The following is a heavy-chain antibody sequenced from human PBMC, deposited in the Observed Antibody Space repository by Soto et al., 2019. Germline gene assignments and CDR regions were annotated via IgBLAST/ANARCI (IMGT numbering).Heavy chain of an antibody. CDR1: GFTFSLHS. D-gene: IGHD2-21*02. J-gene: IGHJ4*02. Sequence: VQLLESGGDLVQPGGSLRLSCAASGFTFSLHSMSWVRQPPGKGLEWVSTIWSSGSNPRYADSVKGRFTISRDNFKDTLYLEMNSLRAEDTAVYYCAKALFSGDGGEVFDYWGQGTLVTVSS. V-gene: IGHV3-23*01. CDR3: AKALFSGDGGEVFDY. CDR2: IWSSGSNP.